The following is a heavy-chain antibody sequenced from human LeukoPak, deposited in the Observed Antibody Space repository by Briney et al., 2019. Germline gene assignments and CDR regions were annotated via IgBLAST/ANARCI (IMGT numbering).Heavy chain of an antibody. CDR1: GYTFTNYG. V-gene: IGHV1-46*01. Sequence: ASVKVSCKASGYTFTNYGFSWVRQAPGQGLEWMGIINPSGGSTTYAQKFQGRVTMTRDTSTSTVYMELSSLTSEDTAVYYCARELERNYFDYWGQGTLVTVSS. CDR3: ARELERNYFDY. J-gene: IGHJ4*02. D-gene: IGHD5-24*01. CDR2: INPSGGST.